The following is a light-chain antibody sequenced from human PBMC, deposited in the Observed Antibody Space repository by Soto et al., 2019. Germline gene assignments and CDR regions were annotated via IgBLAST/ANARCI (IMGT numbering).Light chain of an antibody. Sequence: EIVMTQSPATLPVSPGERATLSCRASQSVSTNLAWYQHKPGQAPRLLIYGASTRATGIPARFSGSGSGTEFTLTNSSLQSEDFAVYYCQQYNKWPPLTFGPGTKVDIK. CDR3: QQYNKWPPLT. CDR2: GAS. V-gene: IGKV3-15*01. CDR1: QSVSTN. J-gene: IGKJ3*01.